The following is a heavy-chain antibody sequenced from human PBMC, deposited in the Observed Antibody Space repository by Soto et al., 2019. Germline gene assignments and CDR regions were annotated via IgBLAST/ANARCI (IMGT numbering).Heavy chain of an antibody. J-gene: IGHJ6*03. Sequence: GSLRLSCAASGFTFSSYWMSWVRQATGKGLEWVANIKQDGSGKYYVDSVKGRFTISRDNAKNSLYLQMNSLRAEDTAVYYCARGRGSTSYYYYYMDVWGKGTTVTVSS. CDR1: GFTFSSYW. D-gene: IGHD2-2*01. CDR3: ARGRGSTSYYYYYMDV. V-gene: IGHV3-7*01. CDR2: IKQDGSGK.